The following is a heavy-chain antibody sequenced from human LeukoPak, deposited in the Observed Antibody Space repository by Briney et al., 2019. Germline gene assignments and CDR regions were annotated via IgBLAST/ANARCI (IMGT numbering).Heavy chain of an antibody. J-gene: IGHJ4*02. D-gene: IGHD3-22*01. CDR2: INPHSGGT. CDR3: AKEIYSYDTSGYVGD. Sequence: ASVKVSCKASGYTFTYYYIHWVRQAPGQGLEWMGWINPHSGGTSYAQKFQGRVTVTRDTSISTAYMELSRLTSDDTAFYYCAKEIYSYDTSGYVGDWGQGTLVTVSS. V-gene: IGHV1-2*02. CDR1: GYTFTYYY.